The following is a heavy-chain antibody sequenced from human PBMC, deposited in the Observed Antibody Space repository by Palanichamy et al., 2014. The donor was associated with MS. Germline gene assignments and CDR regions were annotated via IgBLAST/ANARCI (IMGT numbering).Heavy chain of an antibody. CDR2: IWHDGTNE. V-gene: IGHV3-33*01. Sequence: QVKLVEVWGRRGPAWEVPRDSPVQRLDSPSVDMACTGSARLQGKGLEWVAVIWHDGTNEYYPDSVRGRFTISRDSSKNTLYLQMNSLRVEDTALYYCAREENAFDIWGQGTMVTVSS. CDR3: AREENAFDI. J-gene: IGHJ3*02. CDR1: DSPSVDMA.